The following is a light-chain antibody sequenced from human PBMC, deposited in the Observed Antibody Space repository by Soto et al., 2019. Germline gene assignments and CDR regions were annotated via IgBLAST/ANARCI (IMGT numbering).Light chain of an antibody. CDR3: SSFTITSTLFV. V-gene: IGLV2-14*01. CDR2: EVS. CDR1: SSDVGGYNY. J-gene: IGLJ1*01. Sequence: QSALTQPRSVSGSPGQSVTISCTGTSSDVGGYNYVSWYQQHPGKAPKVIIYEVSNRPSGVSNRFSGSKSGNTASLTISGLQAEDEADYYCSSFTITSTLFVFGSGTKLTVL.